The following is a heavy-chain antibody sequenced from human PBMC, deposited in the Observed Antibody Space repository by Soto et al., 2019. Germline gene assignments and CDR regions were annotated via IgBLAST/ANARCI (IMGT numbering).Heavy chain of an antibody. CDR3: ARIPDRGSSYGWFDP. V-gene: IGHV4-31*03. J-gene: IGHJ5*02. CDR1: DGSINSGGNY. Sequence: QVQLQESGPGLVKPSQTLSLTCTVSDGSINSGGNYWTWIRQHPGKDLEWIGYINYSGRTNYNPSLKSRVTISVDTSKKQFSLKLSSVTAADTAVYYCARIPDRGSSYGWFDPWGQGTLVTVSS. D-gene: IGHD1-26*01. CDR2: INYSGRT.